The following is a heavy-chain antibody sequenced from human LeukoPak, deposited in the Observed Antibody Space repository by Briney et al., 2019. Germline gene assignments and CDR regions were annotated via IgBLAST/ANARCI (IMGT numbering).Heavy chain of an antibody. J-gene: IGHJ6*02. CDR1: GFTFSSYA. Sequence: GGSLRLSCAASGFTFSSYAMHWVRQAPGKGLEWVAVIAYDGSNKVYADSVKGRFTISRDNSKNTLYLQMNSLRGEDTAVYYCAKEKAIATINYGLDVWGQGTTVTVSS. CDR2: IAYDGSNK. V-gene: IGHV3-30*04. CDR3: AKEKAIATINYGLDV. D-gene: IGHD1-1*01.